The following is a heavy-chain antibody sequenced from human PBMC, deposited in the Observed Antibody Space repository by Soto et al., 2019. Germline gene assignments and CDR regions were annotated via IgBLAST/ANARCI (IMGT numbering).Heavy chain of an antibody. J-gene: IGHJ2*01. D-gene: IGHD3-22*01. V-gene: IGHV3-33*01. Sequence: LRLSCAASGFTFNNYGMHWVRQAPGKGLEWVAVIWYDGSHESYADSVKGRFTISRDNSKNTLYLQMNSLRAEDTAVYYCARDRYSYDSRAYQGVDWYFDLWGRGTLVTVSS. CDR2: IWYDGSHE. CDR3: ARDRYSYDSRAYQGVDWYFDL. CDR1: GFTFNNYG.